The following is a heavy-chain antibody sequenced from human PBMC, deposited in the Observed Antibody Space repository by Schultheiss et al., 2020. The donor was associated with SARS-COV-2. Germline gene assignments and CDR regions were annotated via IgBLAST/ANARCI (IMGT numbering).Heavy chain of an antibody. CDR2: IYYSGST. CDR3: ARGSKWELAFLGDFWGY. J-gene: IGHJ4*02. V-gene: IGHV4-38-2*01. CDR1: GYSISSGYY. Sequence: SETLSLTCAVSGYSISSGYYWSWIRQPPGKGLEWIGYIYYSGSTNYNPSLKSRVTISVDTSRNQFSLKLSSVTAADTAVYYCARGSKWELAFLGDFWGYWGQGTLVTVSS. D-gene: IGHD1-26*01.